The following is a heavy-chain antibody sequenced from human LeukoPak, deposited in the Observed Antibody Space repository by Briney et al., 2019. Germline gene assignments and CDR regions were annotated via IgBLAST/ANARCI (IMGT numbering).Heavy chain of an antibody. CDR2: ISSSSSYI. V-gene: IGHV3-21*01. D-gene: IGHD3-9*01. CDR3: ARDRALTGYKNGYYYYMDV. Sequence: PGGSLRLSCAASGFTFSSYSMNWVRQAPGKGLEWVSSISSSSSYIYYADSVKGRFTISRDNAKNSLYLQMNSLRAEDTAVYYCARDRALTGYKNGYYYYMDVWSKGTTVTVSS. CDR1: GFTFSSYS. J-gene: IGHJ6*03.